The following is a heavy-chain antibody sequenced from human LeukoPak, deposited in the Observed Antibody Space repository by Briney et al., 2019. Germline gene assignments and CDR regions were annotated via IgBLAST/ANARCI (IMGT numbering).Heavy chain of an antibody. J-gene: IGHJ5*02. CDR2: FDPEDGET. V-gene: IGHV1-24*01. D-gene: IGHD3-10*01. Sequence: ASVKVSCKVSGYTLTELSMHWVRQAPGKGLEWMGGFDPEDGETIYAQKFQGRVTMTEDTSTDTAYMELSSLRSEDTAVYYCARDSLYYGSGSYLGFDPWGQGTLVTVSS. CDR3: ARDSLYYGSGSYLGFDP. CDR1: GYTLTELS.